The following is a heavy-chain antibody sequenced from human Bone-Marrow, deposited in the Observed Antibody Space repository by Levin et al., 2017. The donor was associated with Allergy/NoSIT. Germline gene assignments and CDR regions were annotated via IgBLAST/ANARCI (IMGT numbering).Heavy chain of an antibody. CDR1: GFSFSDYG. J-gene: IGHJ4*02. D-gene: IGHD3-10*01. CDR2: ISYGGSES. Sequence: GGSLRLSCAASGFSFSDYGMHWVRQAPGKGLEWLSVISYGGSESFYADSVKGRFTISRDNSKNSLYLQMNSLRPEDTAMYYCARDPKYYASGSFWVLVDYWGQGTLVTVSS. CDR3: ARDPKYYASGSFWVLVDY. V-gene: IGHV3-30-3*01.